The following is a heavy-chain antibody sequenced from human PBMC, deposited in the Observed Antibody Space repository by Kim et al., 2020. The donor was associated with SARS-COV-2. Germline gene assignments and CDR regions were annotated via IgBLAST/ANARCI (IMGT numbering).Heavy chain of an antibody. D-gene: IGHD5-12*01. J-gene: IGHJ4*02. CDR2: INHSGST. Sequence: SETLSLTCAVYGGSFSGYYWSWIRQPPGKGLEWIGEINHSGSTNYNPSLKSRVTISVDTSKNQFSLKLSSVTAADTAVYYCARGRSAPPSTQRLRLYYFDYWGQGTLVTVSS. CDR3: ARGRSAPPSTQRLRLYYFDY. CDR1: GGSFSGYY. V-gene: IGHV4-34*01.